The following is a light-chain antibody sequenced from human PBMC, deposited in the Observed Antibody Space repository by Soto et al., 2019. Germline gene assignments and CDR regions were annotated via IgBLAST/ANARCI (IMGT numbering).Light chain of an antibody. CDR1: SSNIGNNY. V-gene: IGLV1-51*01. CDR2: DNN. Sequence: QSVLTQPPSVSAASGQKVTISCSGRSSNIGNNYVSWYQQLPGTAPKLLIYDNNKRPSGIPDRFSGSKSGTSATLGITGLQTGDEADYYCGTWDSSLSAVVFGGGTKVTVL. CDR3: GTWDSSLSAVV. J-gene: IGLJ2*01.